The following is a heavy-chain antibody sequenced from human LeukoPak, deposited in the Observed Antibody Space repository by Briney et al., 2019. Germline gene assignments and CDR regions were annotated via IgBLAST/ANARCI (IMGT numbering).Heavy chain of an antibody. J-gene: IGHJ5*02. CDR3: ARRSGYYFWFDP. CDR2: IYYSGSA. Sequence: PSETLSLTCTVSGGSISSYYWSWIRQPPGKGLEWIGYIYYSGSANYNPSLKSRVTISVDTSKNQFSLKLSSVTAADTAVYYCARRSGYYFWFDPWGQGTLVTVSS. CDR1: GGSISSYY. D-gene: IGHD3-22*01. V-gene: IGHV4-59*08.